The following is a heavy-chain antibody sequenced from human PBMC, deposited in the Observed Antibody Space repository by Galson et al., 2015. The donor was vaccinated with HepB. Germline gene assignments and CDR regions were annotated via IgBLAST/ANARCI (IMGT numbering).Heavy chain of an antibody. J-gene: IGHJ6*02. CDR3: ARIGREYSSSCYYGMDV. D-gene: IGHD6-13*01. V-gene: IGHV2-70*11. Sequence: PALVKPTQTLTLTCTFSGFSLSTSGMCVSWIRQPPGKALEWLARIDWDDDKYYSTSLKTRLTISKDTSKNQVVLTMTNMDPVDTATYYCARIGREYSSSCYYGMDVWGQGTTVTVSS. CDR1: GFSLSTSGMC. CDR2: IDWDDDK.